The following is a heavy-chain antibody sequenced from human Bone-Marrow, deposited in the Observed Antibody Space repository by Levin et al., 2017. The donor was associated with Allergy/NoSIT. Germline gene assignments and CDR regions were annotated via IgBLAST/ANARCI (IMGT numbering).Heavy chain of an antibody. CDR3: ARDLVYGSGRCDS. CDR2: ITPDGGGA. CDR1: GFTFSTYW. V-gene: IGHV3-74*01. J-gene: IGHJ5*01. D-gene: IGHD3-10*01. Sequence: GGSLRLSCAASGFTFSTYWMHWVRQVPGKGLVWVSRITPDGGGANYADSVKGRFTISRDNAKNTLYLQMESLRADDTAVYYCARDLVYGSGRCDSWGQGTLVTVSS.